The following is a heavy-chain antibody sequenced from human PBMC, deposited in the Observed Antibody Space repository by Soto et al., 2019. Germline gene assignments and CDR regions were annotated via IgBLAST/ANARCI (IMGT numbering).Heavy chain of an antibody. D-gene: IGHD6-6*01. J-gene: IGHJ4*02. CDR2: VYHSGST. V-gene: IGHV4-59*01. Sequence: SETLSLTCIVSGGSMRNYYWNWSRQPPGRGLEWIGYVYHSGSTNYNPSLKSRVSMSVDVSRNHFSLTLHSVTAADTAVYFCTSSYSTSSSPDYWGQGTLVTVSS. CDR3: TSSYSTSSSPDY. CDR1: GGSMRNYY.